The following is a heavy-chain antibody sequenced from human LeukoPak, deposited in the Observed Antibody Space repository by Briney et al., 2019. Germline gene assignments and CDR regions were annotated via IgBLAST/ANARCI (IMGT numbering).Heavy chain of an antibody. CDR1: GGSISSYY. CDR3: ARRSLYCSSTSCYLWFDP. CDR2: IYYSGST. D-gene: IGHD2-2*01. Sequence: SETLSLTCTVSGGSISSYYWSWIRQPPGKGLEWIGYIYYSGSTNYNPSLKSRVTISVDTSKNQFSLKLSSATAADTAVYYCARRSLYCSSTSCYLWFDPWGQGTLVTVSS. J-gene: IGHJ5*02. V-gene: IGHV4-59*08.